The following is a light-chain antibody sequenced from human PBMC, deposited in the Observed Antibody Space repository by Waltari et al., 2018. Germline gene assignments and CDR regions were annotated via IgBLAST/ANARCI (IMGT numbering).Light chain of an antibody. CDR3: QQYDNYFYT. V-gene: IGKV1-5*03. J-gene: IGKJ2*01. CDR2: SSS. Sequence: DIQMTQSPSTLSASLGDRVTITCRARQRIHDWLTWYQQKPGKAPKPLIHSSSTLASGGPSRFSGSGSGTEFTLTISGLQPYDFATYYCQQYDNYFYTFGQGTKLEI. CDR1: QRIHDW.